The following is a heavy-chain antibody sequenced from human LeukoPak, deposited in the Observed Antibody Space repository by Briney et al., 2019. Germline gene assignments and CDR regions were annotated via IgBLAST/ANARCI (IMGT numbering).Heavy chain of an antibody. D-gene: IGHD2-2*01. V-gene: IGHV4-30-4*07. CDR3: ARGTLGYCSSRGCYYYMDV. CDR1: GGSISSDDSS. Sequence: PSETLSLTCTVSGGSISSDDSSWSWIRQPPGKGLEWIGYLYYSGITFYNPSLRSRVTISPDMSRNQFSLKLTSVTAADTAVYYCARGTLGYCSSRGCYYYMDVWGKGTTVTISS. J-gene: IGHJ6*03. CDR2: LYYSGIT.